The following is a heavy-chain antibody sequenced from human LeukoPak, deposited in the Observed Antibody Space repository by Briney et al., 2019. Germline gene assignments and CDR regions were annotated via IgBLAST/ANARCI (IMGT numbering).Heavy chain of an antibody. Sequence: PGGSLRLSCAASGFSFSNAAMSWVRQAPGKGLEWVSTIHDRGDPTYYADSVKGRFIISRDNSKNTLYLQMNSLRAEDSAVYYCAHKTGFDYWGQGTLVSVSS. CDR2: IHDRGDPT. V-gene: IGHV3-23*01. CDR1: GFSFSNAA. CDR3: AHKTGFDY. J-gene: IGHJ4*02.